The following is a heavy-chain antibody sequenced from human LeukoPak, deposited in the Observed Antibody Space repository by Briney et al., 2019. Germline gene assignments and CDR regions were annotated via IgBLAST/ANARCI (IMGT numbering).Heavy chain of an antibody. CDR2: INAGNGNT. Sequence: ASVKVSCKASGYTFTSYAMHWVRQTPGQRLEWMGWINAGNGNTEYSQKFQGRVTITRDTSASTAYMELSSLRSEDTAVYYCAYSSSWYLYYFDYWGQGTLVTVSS. CDR3: AYSSSWYLYYFDY. CDR1: GYTFTSYA. D-gene: IGHD6-13*01. V-gene: IGHV1-3*01. J-gene: IGHJ4*02.